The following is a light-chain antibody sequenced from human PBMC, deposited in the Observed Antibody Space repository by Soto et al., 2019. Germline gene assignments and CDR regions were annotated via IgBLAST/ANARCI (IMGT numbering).Light chain of an antibody. CDR1: QSISQS. V-gene: IGKV3-20*01. CDR2: DAS. Sequence: EVVLTQSPGTLSLSPGGRATLSCGASQSISQSLAWYQQRPGQSPRLLIYDASRRATGIPDRFTGSGFGTDFTLTISRLAPEDLAVYYCQQYGGSPRTFGQGTKVDI. CDR3: QQYGGSPRT. J-gene: IGKJ1*01.